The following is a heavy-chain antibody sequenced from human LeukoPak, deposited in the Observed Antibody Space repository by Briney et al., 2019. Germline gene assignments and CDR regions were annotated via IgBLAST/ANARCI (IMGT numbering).Heavy chain of an antibody. J-gene: IGHJ4*02. Sequence: SETLSLTCAVYGGSFSGYYWSWIRQPPEKGLEWIGEIKHSGSTYYNPSLKSRVTMSVDTSKNQFSLKLSSVTAADTAVYYCARHNDDTSSYYFYWGQGTLVTVSS. CDR2: IKHSGST. D-gene: IGHD3-22*01. CDR1: GGSFSGYY. V-gene: IGHV4-34*01. CDR3: ARHNDDTSSYYFY.